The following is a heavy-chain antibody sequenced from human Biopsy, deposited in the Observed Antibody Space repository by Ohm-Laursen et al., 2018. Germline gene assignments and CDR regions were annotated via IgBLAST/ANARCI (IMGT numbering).Heavy chain of an antibody. Sequence: SETLSLTCTVSGGSIRSPDHRWNWVRRAPGKGLERIGNIYYSWTTFYNPSLSRRVTMDLDTSSNQFSLKLKSVTFADTAVYFCARAYFYGLGTSNYFFDSWGQGALVTVSS. J-gene: IGHJ4*02. D-gene: IGHD3-10*01. CDR3: ARAYFYGLGTSNYFFDS. V-gene: IGHV4-39*01. CDR2: IYYSWTT. CDR1: GGSIRSPDHR.